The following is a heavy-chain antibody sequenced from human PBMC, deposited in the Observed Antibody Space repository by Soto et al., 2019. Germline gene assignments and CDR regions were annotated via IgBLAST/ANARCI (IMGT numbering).Heavy chain of an antibody. V-gene: IGHV3-73*02. Sequence: EVQLVESGGGLVQPGGSLKLSCAASGFTFSGSAMHWVRQASGKGLEWVGRIRSKANSYATAYAASVKGRFTISRDDSKNTAYLQMNSLKTEDTAVYYCTRQIITIFGVVDYNWFDPWGQGTLVTVSS. J-gene: IGHJ5*02. CDR1: GFTFSGSA. CDR3: TRQIITIFGVVDYNWFDP. D-gene: IGHD3-3*01. CDR2: IRSKANSYAT.